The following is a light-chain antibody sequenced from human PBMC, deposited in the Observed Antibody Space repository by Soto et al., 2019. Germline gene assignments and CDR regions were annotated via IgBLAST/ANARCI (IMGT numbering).Light chain of an antibody. Sequence: EIVMTQSPATLSVSPGDRVTLSCMASHSISTYLAWYQQTPVQTPRLLIYGASTRATGVPDRFSGGGSGTEFNLTNTSLLSEDFAVYDCQQYNGWPPNTFGQGTKVEI. CDR1: HSISTY. CDR3: QQYNGWPPNT. J-gene: IGKJ1*01. V-gene: IGKV3-15*01. CDR2: GAS.